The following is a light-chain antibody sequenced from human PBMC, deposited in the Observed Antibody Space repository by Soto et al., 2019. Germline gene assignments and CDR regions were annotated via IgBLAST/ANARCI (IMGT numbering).Light chain of an antibody. CDR1: QSISSS. Sequence: EIVMTRSPATLSVSPGERATLSCRASQSISSSLAWYQQKPGQAPRLLIYGASTRATGVPARFSGSGSGTEFALTISSLQSEDFAVYYCQQCYNWPLTFGGGTKVEIK. V-gene: IGKV3-15*01. CDR3: QQCYNWPLT. J-gene: IGKJ4*01. CDR2: GAS.